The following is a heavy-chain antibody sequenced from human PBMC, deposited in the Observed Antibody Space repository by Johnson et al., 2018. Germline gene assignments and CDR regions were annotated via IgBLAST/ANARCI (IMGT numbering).Heavy chain of an antibody. V-gene: IGHV3-30-3*01. J-gene: IGHJ3*02. CDR1: GFTFSSYA. Sequence: QVQLVQSGGGVVQPGRSLRLSCAASGFTFSSYAMHWVRQAPGKGLEWVAVISYDGSNKYYADSVKGRFTISRDNSKNTLYLQMNSLRAEDTAVYYCARDLRSGDYLGAFDIWGQGTMVTVSS. CDR3: ARDLRSGDYLGAFDI. D-gene: IGHD3-22*01. CDR2: ISYDGSNK.